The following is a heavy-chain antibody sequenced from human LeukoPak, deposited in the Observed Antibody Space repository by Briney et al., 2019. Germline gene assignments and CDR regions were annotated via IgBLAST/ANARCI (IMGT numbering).Heavy chain of an antibody. D-gene: IGHD1-26*01. CDR2: ISYEDGSNK. J-gene: IGHJ4*02. Sequence: PGGSLRLSCAASGFTFRSYVMHWVRQAPGKGLEWVAAISYEDGSNKYYADSVKGRFTISRDNAKNSLYLQMNTLRAEDTAVYYCARDCVIVGAPCYDYWGQGTLVTVSS. CDR1: GFTFRSYV. CDR3: ARDCVIVGAPCYDY. V-gene: IGHV3-30-3*01.